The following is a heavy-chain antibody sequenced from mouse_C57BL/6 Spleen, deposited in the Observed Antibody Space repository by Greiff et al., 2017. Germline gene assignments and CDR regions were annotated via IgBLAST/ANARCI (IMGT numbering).Heavy chain of an antibody. Sequence: QVQLQQSGAELVKPGASVKLSCKASGYTFTSYWMHWVKQRPGQGLEWIGNINPSNGGTNYNEKFKSKATLTVDKSSSTAYMQLSSLTSEDSAVYCCARTDAAAWYFDFWGTGTTVTVSS. CDR2: INPSNGGT. J-gene: IGHJ1*03. CDR3: ARTDAAAWYFDF. V-gene: IGHV1-53*01. CDR1: GYTFTSYW.